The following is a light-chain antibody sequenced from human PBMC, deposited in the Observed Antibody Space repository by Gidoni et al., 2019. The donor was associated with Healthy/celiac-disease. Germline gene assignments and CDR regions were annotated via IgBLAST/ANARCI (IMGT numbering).Light chain of an antibody. CDR2: GAS. CDR1: QSVSSN. CDR3: QQYNNWPPVT. V-gene: IGKV3-15*01. J-gene: IGKJ1*01. Sequence: EIVLTQSPATLSVSPGERATLSCRASQSVSSNLAWYQQKPGQAPRLLIYGASTRATGIPARFSGSGSGTEFTLTISSLQSEDFAVYYCQQYNNWPPVTFGQGTKVEIK.